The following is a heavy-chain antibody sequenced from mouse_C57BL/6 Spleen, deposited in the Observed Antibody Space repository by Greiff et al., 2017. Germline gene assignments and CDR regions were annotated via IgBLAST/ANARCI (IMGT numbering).Heavy chain of an antibody. V-gene: IGHV1-61*01. CDR3: ARPITTVVGYYAMDY. D-gene: IGHD1-1*01. Sequence: QVQLQQPGAELVRPGSSVKLSCKASGYTFTSYWMDWVKQRPGQGLEWIGNIYPSDSETHYNQKFKDKATLTVDKSSSTAYMQLSSLTSEDSAVYYGARPITTVVGYYAMDYWGQGTSVTVSS. J-gene: IGHJ4*01. CDR1: GYTFTSYW. CDR2: IYPSDSET.